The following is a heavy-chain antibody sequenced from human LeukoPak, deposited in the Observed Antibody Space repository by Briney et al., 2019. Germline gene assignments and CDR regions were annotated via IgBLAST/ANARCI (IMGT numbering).Heavy chain of an antibody. Sequence: GESLKISCKGSGYSFTTYWIGWVRQMPGKGLEWLGIIYPGDSDTRYSPSFQGQVTISADKSISTAYLQWSSLKASDTAMYYCARPLIPKMAASGYFDYWGQGTLVTVSP. CDR3: ARPLIPKMAASGYFDY. CDR1: GYSFTTYW. D-gene: IGHD6-13*01. CDR2: IYPGDSDT. J-gene: IGHJ4*02. V-gene: IGHV5-51*01.